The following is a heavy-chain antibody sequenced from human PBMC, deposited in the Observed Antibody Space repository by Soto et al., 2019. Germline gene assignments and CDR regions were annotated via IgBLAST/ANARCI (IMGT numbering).Heavy chain of an antibody. V-gene: IGHV4-34*01. CDR2: INESGST. CDR1: GQSFSGHS. CDR3: ARGYCIVALPGELEDVNYDY. J-gene: IGHJ4*02. D-gene: IGHD1-1*01. Sequence: QVQLQQWGAGLVKPSETLSLSCAVYGQSFSGHSWAWIRQPPGKGLEWIGEINESGSTYYNPSLKSRVTISTDTSKNQFSLKLSSVSAADTGAYFCARGYCIVALPGELEDVNYDYWGQGTLVNVSS.